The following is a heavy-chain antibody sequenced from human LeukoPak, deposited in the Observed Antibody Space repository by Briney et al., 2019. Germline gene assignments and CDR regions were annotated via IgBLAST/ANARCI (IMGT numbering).Heavy chain of an antibody. J-gene: IGHJ4*02. CDR2: IYYSGRT. D-gene: IGHD3-22*01. V-gene: IGHV4-39*01. Sequence: SETLSLTCTVSGGSISSSSYYWGWIRQPPGKGLEWMGSIYYSGRTYYNPFLKSRVTTSVDTSKNQFSLKLSSVAAADTAVYYCARHGYDSSGYYWGAGDYWGQGTLVTVSS. CDR1: GGSISSSSYY. CDR3: ARHGYDSSGYYWGAGDY.